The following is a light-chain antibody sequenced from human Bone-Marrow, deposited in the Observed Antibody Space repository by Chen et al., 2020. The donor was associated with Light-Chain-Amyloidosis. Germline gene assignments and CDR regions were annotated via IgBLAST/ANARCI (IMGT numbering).Light chain of an antibody. CDR3: CAFAGDSTYV. Sequence: QSALTQFACGSGSSGQSITISCIGNSSVVKNYKLVSLYQQFPGRAPNLMIYGGVQRPPGVSTRFSCSFSDNSASLIISGLQAEDEAGNYCCAFAGDSTYVVEIGTKVTVL. CDR2: GGV. CDR1: SSVVKNYKL. J-gene: IGLJ1*01. V-gene: IGLV2-23*01.